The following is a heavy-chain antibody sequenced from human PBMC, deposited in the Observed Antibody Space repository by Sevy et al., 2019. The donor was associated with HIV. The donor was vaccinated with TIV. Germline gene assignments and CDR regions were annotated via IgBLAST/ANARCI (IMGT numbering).Heavy chain of an antibody. CDR2: TYYRSKWYN. CDR1: GDSVSSNSAA. Sequence: QSQTLSLTCAIPGDSVSSNSAAWNWIRHSRSRGLEWPGRTYYRSKWYNDYAVSVKSRVTINPDTSKNKFSLQLNSVTPEDPVVYYCERERHKFQGSSMSVVVPAAIPPDGFDPWGQGTLVTVSS. CDR3: ERERHKFQGSSMSVVVPAAIPPDGFDP. J-gene: IGHJ5*02. V-gene: IGHV6-1*01. D-gene: IGHD2-2*01.